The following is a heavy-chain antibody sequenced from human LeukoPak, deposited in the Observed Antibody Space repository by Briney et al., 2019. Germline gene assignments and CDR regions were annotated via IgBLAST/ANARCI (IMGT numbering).Heavy chain of an antibody. J-gene: IGHJ4*02. V-gene: IGHV3-48*02. CDR1: GFTFSSYS. CDR3: AREVAAAGTYAFDY. CDR2: ISSSSSTI. D-gene: IGHD6-13*01. Sequence: GGSLRLSCAASGFTFSSYSMNWVRQAPGKGLEWVSYISSSSSTIYYADSVKGRFTISRDNAKNSLYLQMNSLRDGDTAVYYCAREVAAAGTYAFDYWGQGTLVTVSS.